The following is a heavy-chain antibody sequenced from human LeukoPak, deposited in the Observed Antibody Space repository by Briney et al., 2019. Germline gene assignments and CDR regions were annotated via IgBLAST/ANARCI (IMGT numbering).Heavy chain of an antibody. J-gene: IGHJ4*02. V-gene: IGHV3-30*18. CDR3: AKDGWAYCGGDCYLLFDY. Sequence: PGGSLRLSCAASGFTVSNNYMSWVRRAPGKGLEWVALISYEGSIKHYADSVKGRFTISRDNSKNTLYLQMNSLRAEDTAVYYCAKDGWAYCGGDCYLLFDYWGQGTLVTVSS. CDR2: ISYEGSIK. CDR1: GFTVSNNY. D-gene: IGHD2-21*02.